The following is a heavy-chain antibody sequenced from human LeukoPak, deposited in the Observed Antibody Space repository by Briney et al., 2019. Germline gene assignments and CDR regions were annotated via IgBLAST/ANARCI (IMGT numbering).Heavy chain of an antibody. D-gene: IGHD1-26*01. Sequence: GASVKVSCKASGGTFSSYAVSWVRQAPGQGLEWMGGIIPIFGTANYAQKFQGRVTITTDESTSTAYMAPSSLRSEDTAVYYCARGGSSYFDYWGQGTLVTVSS. V-gene: IGHV1-69*05. CDR2: IIPIFGTA. CDR1: GGTFSSYA. J-gene: IGHJ4*02. CDR3: ARGGSSYFDY.